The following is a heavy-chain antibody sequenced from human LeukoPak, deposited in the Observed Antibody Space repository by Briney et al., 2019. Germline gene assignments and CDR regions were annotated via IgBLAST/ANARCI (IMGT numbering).Heavy chain of an antibody. CDR3: ARTSYYYDMDV. V-gene: IGHV3-53*04. Sequence: GGSLRLSCVASGSNVTYNYMTWVRQAPGKGLEWVSLIDSGGTTYYADSLKGRFTISRHSPNNTLFLQTNNLRPEDTAVYYCARTSYYYDMDVWGPGTTVTVSS. CDR1: GSNVTYNY. CDR2: IDSGGTT. J-gene: IGHJ6*02.